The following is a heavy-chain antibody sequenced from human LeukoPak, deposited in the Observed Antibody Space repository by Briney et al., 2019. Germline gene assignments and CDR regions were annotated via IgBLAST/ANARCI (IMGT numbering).Heavy chain of an antibody. D-gene: IGHD5-18*01. Sequence: GGSLRLSCAASGFTFSSYAMSWVRQAPGKGLEWVSAISGSGGSTYYADSVKGRFTISRDNSKNTLYLQMNSLRAEDTPVYYRAKGDSYGPDYWGQGALVTVSS. J-gene: IGHJ4*02. CDR3: AKGDSYGPDY. V-gene: IGHV3-23*01. CDR2: ISGSGGST. CDR1: GFTFSSYA.